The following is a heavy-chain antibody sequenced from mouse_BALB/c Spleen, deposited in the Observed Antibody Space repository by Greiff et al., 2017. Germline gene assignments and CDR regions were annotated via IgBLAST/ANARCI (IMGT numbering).Heavy chain of an antibody. D-gene: IGHD1-1*01. CDR3: ARRGDSRLLRNYAMDY. J-gene: IGHJ4*01. V-gene: IGHV5-17*02. Sequence: EVMLVESGGGLVQPGGSRKLSCAASGFTFSSFGMHWVRQAPEKGLEWVAYISSGSSTIYYADTVKGRFTISRDNPKNTLFLQMTSLRSEDTAMYYCARRGDSRLLRNYAMDYWGQGTSVTVSS. CDR2: ISSGSSTI. CDR1: GFTFSSFG.